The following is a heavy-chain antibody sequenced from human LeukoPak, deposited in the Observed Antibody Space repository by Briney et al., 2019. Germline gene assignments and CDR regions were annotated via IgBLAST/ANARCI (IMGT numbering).Heavy chain of an antibody. D-gene: IGHD6-13*01. V-gene: IGHV4-34*01. CDR2: INHSGST. CDR1: GGSFSGYY. Sequence: SETLSLTCAVYGGSFSGYYWSWIRQPPGKGLEWLGEINHSGSTNYNPSLKSRVTISLDTSKNQFSLKLSSVTAADTAVYYCARGCGSSWSYYYYGMDVWGQGTTVTVSS. CDR3: ARGCGSSWSYYYYGMDV. J-gene: IGHJ6*02.